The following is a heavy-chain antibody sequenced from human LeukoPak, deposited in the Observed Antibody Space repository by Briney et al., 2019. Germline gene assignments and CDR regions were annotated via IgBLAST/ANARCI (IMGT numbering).Heavy chain of an antibody. V-gene: IGHV4-34*01. D-gene: IGHD3-22*01. CDR2: INHSGST. CDR3: ARGGPEDYYDSSGYID. Sequence: ASETLSLTCTVSGGSISGYYWSWIRQPPGKGLEWIGEINHSGSTNYNPSLKSRVTISVDTSKNQFSLKLSSVTAADTAVYYCARGGPEDYYDSSGYIDWGQGTLVTVSS. CDR1: GGSISGYY. J-gene: IGHJ4*02.